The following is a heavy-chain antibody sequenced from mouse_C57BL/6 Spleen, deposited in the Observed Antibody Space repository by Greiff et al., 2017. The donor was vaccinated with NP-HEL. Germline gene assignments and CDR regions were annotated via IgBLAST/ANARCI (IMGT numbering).Heavy chain of an antibody. J-gene: IGHJ3*01. Sequence: QVQLQQSGAELVRPGTSVKVSCKASGYAFTNYLIEWVKQRPGQGLEWIGVINPGSGGTNYNEKFKGKATLTADKSSSTAYMQLSSLTSEDSAVYFCAREGYYYGSSYGFAYWGQGTLVTVSA. CDR3: AREGYYYGSSYGFAY. D-gene: IGHD1-1*01. CDR1: GYAFTNYL. V-gene: IGHV1-54*01. CDR2: INPGSGGT.